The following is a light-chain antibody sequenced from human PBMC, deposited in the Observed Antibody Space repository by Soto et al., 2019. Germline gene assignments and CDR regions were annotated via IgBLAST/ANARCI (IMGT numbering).Light chain of an antibody. CDR1: QGISSY. J-gene: IGKJ5*01. CDR2: AAS. V-gene: IGKV1-9*01. CDR3: QQLNDYPIT. Sequence: IPLTQSPSSLSAYVGDRVTITCRASQGISSYLAWYQQKPGKAPKLLISAASTLQSEVPSRFSGSGSGTDFTLTISSLQPEDFXTYYCQQLNDYPITFGQGTRLEIK.